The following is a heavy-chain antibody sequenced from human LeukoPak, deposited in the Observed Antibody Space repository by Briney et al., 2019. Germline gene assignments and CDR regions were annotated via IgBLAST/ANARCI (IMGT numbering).Heavy chain of an antibody. Sequence: GRSLRLSCAASGFTFSSYGMHWVRQAPGKGLEWVAVISYDGSNKYYADSVKGRFTISRDNSKNTLYLQMNSLRAEDTAVYYCAKVGRGYVWGSYRHPETYYFDYWGQGTLVTVSS. CDR3: AKVGRGYVWGSYRHPETYYFDY. D-gene: IGHD3-16*02. CDR2: ISYDGSNK. CDR1: GFTFSSYG. J-gene: IGHJ4*02. V-gene: IGHV3-30*18.